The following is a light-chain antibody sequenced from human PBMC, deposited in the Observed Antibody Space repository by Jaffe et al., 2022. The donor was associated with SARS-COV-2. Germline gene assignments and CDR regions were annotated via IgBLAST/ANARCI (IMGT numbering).Light chain of an antibody. CDR3: LQGTHWLYT. CDR2: QVS. Sequence: DVVLTQSPLSLPVTLGQPASISCRSSQSLVHSNGNTYLDWLQQRPGQSPRRLIYQVSNRESGVPDRFSGSGSGTDFTLKISRVEAEDVAVYYCLQGTHWLYTFGQGTKLEI. J-gene: IGKJ2*01. CDR1: QSLVHSNGNTY. V-gene: IGKV2-30*02.